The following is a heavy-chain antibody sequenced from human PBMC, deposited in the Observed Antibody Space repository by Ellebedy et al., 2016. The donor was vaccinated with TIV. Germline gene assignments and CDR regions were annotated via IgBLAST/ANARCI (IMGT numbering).Heavy chain of an antibody. V-gene: IGHV3-48*01. CDR2: ISGGSNTI. J-gene: IGHJ6*02. CDR1: GSIFSSYS. CDR3: ARDSQLAYGMDV. Sequence: ESLKISCAASGSIFSSYSMNWVRQAPGKGLEWVSHISGGSNTIYYADSVKGRFTISRDNAKNSLYLQMNSLRAEDTAVYYCARDSQLAYGMDVWGQGTTVTVSS. D-gene: IGHD2-2*01.